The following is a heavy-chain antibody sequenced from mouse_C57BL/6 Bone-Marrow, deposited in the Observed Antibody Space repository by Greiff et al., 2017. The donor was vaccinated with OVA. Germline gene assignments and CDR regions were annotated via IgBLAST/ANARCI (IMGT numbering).Heavy chain of an antibody. J-gene: IGHJ3*01. CDR2: ISSGSSTI. CDR1: GFTFSDYG. CDR3: ARGGLGTRFAY. D-gene: IGHD3-3*01. V-gene: IGHV5-17*01. Sequence: EVQLVESGGGLVKPGGSLKLSCAASGFTFSDYGMHWVRQAPEKGLEWVAYISSGSSTIYYADTVKGRFTISRDNAKNTLFLQMTSLRSEDTAMYYCARGGLGTRFAYWGQGTLVTVSA.